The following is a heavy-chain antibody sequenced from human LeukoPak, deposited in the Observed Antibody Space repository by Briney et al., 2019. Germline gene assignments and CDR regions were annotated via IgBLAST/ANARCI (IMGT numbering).Heavy chain of an antibody. CDR2: VNPNSGGT. D-gene: IGHD3-10*01. Sequence: VASVKVSCKASGYTFTGYYMHWVRQAPGQGLEWMGWVNPNSGGTNYAQKFQGRVTMTRDTSISTAYMELSRLRSDDTAVYYRARSFNYYGSGSYYNHLMTDYWGQGTLVTVSS. CDR3: ARSFNYYGSGSYYNHLMTDY. V-gene: IGHV1-2*02. CDR1: GYTFTGYY. J-gene: IGHJ4*02.